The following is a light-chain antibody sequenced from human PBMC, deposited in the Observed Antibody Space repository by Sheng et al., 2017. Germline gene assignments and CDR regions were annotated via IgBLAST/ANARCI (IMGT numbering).Light chain of an antibody. CDR2: KAS. J-gene: IGKJ2*01. Sequence: DIQMTQSPSTLSASVGDRVTITCLASQSISSWLAWYQQKPGKAPKLLIYKASSLESGVPSRFSGSGSGTEFTLTISSLQPDDFATYYCQQYNSYQVTFGQGTKLEIK. CDR1: QSISSW. CDR3: QQYNSYQVT. V-gene: IGKV1-5*03.